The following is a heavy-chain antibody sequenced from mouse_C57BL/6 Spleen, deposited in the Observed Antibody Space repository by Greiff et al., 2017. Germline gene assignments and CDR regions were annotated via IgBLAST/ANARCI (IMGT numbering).Heavy chain of an antibody. CDR1: GFSLTSYG. J-gene: IGHJ1*03. CDR3: AKGRYVVGDYWYFDV. D-gene: IGHD1-1*01. V-gene: IGHV2-3*01. Sequence: QVQLKESGPGLVAPSQSLSLSCTVSGFSLTSYGVSWVRQTPGKGLEWLGVIWSDGGTNYYSAPISRLSISKENTKTKIFLKLNSMRTDDADTYYYAKGRYVVGDYWYFDVWGTGTTVTVSS. CDR2: IWSDGGT.